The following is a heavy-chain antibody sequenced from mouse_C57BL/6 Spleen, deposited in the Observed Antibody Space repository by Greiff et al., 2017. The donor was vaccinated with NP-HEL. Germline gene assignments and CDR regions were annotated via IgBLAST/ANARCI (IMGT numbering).Heavy chain of an antibody. J-gene: IGHJ2*01. Sequence: EVKLVESEGGLVQPGSSMKLSCTASGFTFSDYYMAWVRQVPEKGLEWVANINYDGSSTYYLDSLKSRFIISRDNAKNTLYLQMSSLKSGDTATDYCARGYVHFDYWGQGTTLTVSS. D-gene: IGHD3-1*01. CDR1: GFTFSDYY. CDR2: INYDGSST. V-gene: IGHV5-16*01. CDR3: ARGYVHFDY.